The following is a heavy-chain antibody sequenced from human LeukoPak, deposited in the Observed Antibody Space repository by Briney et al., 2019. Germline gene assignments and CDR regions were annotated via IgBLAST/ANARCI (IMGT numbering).Heavy chain of an antibody. J-gene: IGHJ5*02. D-gene: IGHD2-15*01. V-gene: IGHV1-46*01. Sequence: GASVKVSCKASGYTFTSYYMHWVRQALGQGLEWMGIINPSGGSTSYAQKFQGRVTITRDTSASTAYMELSSLRSEDTAVYYCARAGYCSGGSCYSNWFDPWGQGTLVTVSS. CDR3: ARAGYCSGGSCYSNWFDP. CDR1: GYTFTSYY. CDR2: INPSGGST.